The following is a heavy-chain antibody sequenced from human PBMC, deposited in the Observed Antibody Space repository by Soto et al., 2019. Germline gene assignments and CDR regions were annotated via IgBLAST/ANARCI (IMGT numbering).Heavy chain of an antibody. CDR1: GISFSGSA. V-gene: IGHV3-73*01. J-gene: IGHJ6*02. CDR3: TSPWADCSGGSCANYYGMDV. D-gene: IGHD2-15*01. CDR2: IGSKANYYAT. Sequence: GGSLRLSCAASGISFSGSAMHWVRQASGKGLEWVGRIGSKANYYATAYAASVKGRFTISRDDSKNTAYLQMNSLKTEDTAVYHCTSPWADCSGGSCANYYGMDVWGQGTTVTVSS.